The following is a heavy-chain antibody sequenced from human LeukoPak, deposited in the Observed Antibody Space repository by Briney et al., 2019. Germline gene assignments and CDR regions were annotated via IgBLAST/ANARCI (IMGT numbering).Heavy chain of an antibody. V-gene: IGHV3-23*01. J-gene: IGHJ6*03. CDR2: ISDSGNT. Sequence: GGSLRLSCAASGFTFDDYGMSWVRQAPGKGLEWVSAISDSGNTYHADSVKGRFTISRDNFKRTLFLQMNSLRAEDTAVYYCAKDPRYCSGGSCYIYFYYYMDVWGKGTTVTVSS. CDR1: GFTFDDYG. CDR3: AKDPRYCSGGSCYIYFYYYMDV. D-gene: IGHD2-15*01.